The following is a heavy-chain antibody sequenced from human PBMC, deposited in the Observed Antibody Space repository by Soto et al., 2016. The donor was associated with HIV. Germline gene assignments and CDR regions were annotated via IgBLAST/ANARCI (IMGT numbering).Heavy chain of an antibody. CDR2: ISSSTTYR. D-gene: IGHD3-10*01. J-gene: IGHJ4*02. Sequence: VNLLESGGGLVQPGGSLRLSCSASGFIFSDYYMSWIRQAPGKGLEWVSYISSSTTYRNSADSVKGRFTVSRDNTKNSLYLQMNNLTAEDTAVYYCARVRRNGLYYFDYWGQGTLVTVPS. V-gene: IGHV3-11*03. CDR1: GFIFSDYY. CDR3: ARVRRNGLYYFDY.